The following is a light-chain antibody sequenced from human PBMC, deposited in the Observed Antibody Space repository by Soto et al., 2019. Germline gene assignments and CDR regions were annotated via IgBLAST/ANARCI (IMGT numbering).Light chain of an antibody. J-gene: IGLJ1*01. CDR1: SSDVGNYNF. CDR2: DVT. Sequence: QSALTQPRSVSGSPGQSVTISCTGTSSDVGNYNFVSWFQQHPGKAPKLMIYDVTQRPSGVPDRFSGSKSGNTASLTISGLQAEDEADYYCCSFAGSFYVFGTGTKVTLL. CDR3: CSFAGSFYV. V-gene: IGLV2-11*01.